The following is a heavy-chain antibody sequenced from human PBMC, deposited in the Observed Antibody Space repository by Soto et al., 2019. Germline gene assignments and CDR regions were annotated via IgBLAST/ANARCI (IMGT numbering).Heavy chain of an antibody. CDR3: ARFGVYSSSFSIYYYYGMDV. D-gene: IGHD6-6*01. V-gene: IGHV1-18*01. J-gene: IGHJ6*02. CDR1: GYTFTSYG. CDR2: ISAYNGNT. Sequence: QVQLVQSGAEVKKPGASVKVSCKASGYTFTSYGISWVRQAPGQGLEWMGWISAYNGNTNYAQKLQGRVTMTTDTSTSTAYMEQRSLRSDDTAVYYCARFGVYSSSFSIYYYYGMDVWGQGTTVTVSS.